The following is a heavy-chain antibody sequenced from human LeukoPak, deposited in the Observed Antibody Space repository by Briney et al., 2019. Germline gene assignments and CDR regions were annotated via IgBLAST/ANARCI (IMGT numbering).Heavy chain of an antibody. J-gene: IGHJ4*02. D-gene: IGHD2-2*01. CDR3: ARDSRRIVVVPAAIGMLGY. Sequence: ASVKVSCKASGYTFTSHAMHWVRQAPGQRLEWMGWINAGNGNTKYSQKFQGRVTITRDTSASTAYMELSSLRSEDTAVYYCARDSRRIVVVPAAIGMLGYWGQGTLVTVSS. CDR2: INAGNGNT. V-gene: IGHV1-3*01. CDR1: GYTFTSHA.